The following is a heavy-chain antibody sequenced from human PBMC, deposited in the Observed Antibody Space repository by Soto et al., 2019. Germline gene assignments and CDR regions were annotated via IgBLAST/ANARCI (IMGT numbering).Heavy chain of an antibody. J-gene: IGHJ4*02. CDR3: ASRRTFSGYDDIDY. V-gene: IGHV4-39*01. D-gene: IGHD5-12*01. Sequence: QLQLQESGPGLVKPSETLSLTCTVSGGSISSSSYYWGWIRQPPGKGLEWIGSIYYSGSTYYNPSLNNRVTISVHTSQNQFSLKLSSVTAADTAVYYCASRRTFSGYDDIDYWGQGTLVTVSS. CDR2: IYYSGST. CDR1: GGSISSSSYY.